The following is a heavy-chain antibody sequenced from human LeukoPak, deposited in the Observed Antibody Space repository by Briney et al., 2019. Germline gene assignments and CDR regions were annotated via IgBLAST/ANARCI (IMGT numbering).Heavy chain of an antibody. V-gene: IGHV4-4*07. J-gene: IGHJ3*02. CDR1: GGSISRYY. CDR3: ARDLLRGVTGSWFEAFDI. CDR2: IYTSGST. D-gene: IGHD6-13*01. Sequence: SETLSLTCTVSGGSISRYYWSWIRQPAGKGLEWIGRIYTSGSTNYNPSLKGRVTMSVDTSNNQFSLSLNSVTAADTAIYYCARDLLRGVTGSWFEAFDIWGQGTMVTVSS.